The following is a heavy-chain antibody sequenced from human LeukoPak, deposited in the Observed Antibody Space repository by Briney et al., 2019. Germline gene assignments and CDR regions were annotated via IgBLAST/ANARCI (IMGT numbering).Heavy chain of an antibody. CDR2: IWSDGSNR. J-gene: IGHJ4*02. CDR1: GLNVKNNY. CDR3: AKDWKGVRPYDN. D-gene: IGHD3-10*01. V-gene: IGHV3-30*02. Sequence: GGSLRLSCVTSGLNVKNNYMFWVRQAPGKGLEWVAFIWSDGSNRYYADSVKGRFTISRDNSKNTLYLQMNSLRAEDTAVYYCAKDWKGVRPYDNWGQGILVTVSS.